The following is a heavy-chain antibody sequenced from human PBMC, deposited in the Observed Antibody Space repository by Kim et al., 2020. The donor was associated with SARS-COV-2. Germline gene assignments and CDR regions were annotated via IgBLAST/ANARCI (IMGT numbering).Heavy chain of an antibody. J-gene: IGHJ5*02. Sequence: LKSRVTIPGDTSKNQFSLKLSSVTAADTAVYYCARGSYSSGWYGVRHWFDPWGQGTLVTVSS. V-gene: IGHV4-34*01. D-gene: IGHD6-13*01. CDR3: ARGSYSSGWYGVRHWFDP.